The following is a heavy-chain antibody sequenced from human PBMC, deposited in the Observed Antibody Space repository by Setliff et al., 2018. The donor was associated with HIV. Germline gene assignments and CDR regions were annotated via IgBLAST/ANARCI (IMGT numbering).Heavy chain of an antibody. Sequence: GGSLRLSCAASGFTFSTYGMYWVRQAPGKGLEWVAVIRYDGSNKYYADSVKGHFTISRDNSQNTLYLQMNNLRAEDTAIYYCAKGRHLLYYFDYYMDVWGKGTTVTVSS. D-gene: IGHD1-26*01. V-gene: IGHV3-30*02. J-gene: IGHJ6*03. CDR2: IRYDGSNK. CDR1: GFTFSTYG. CDR3: AKGRHLLYYFDYYMDV.